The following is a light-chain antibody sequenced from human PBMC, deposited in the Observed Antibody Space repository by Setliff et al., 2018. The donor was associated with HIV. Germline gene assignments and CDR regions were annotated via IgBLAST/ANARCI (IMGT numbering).Light chain of an antibody. J-gene: IGLJ1*01. CDR2: DVS. V-gene: IGLV2-11*01. CDR1: SSDVGAHNS. Sequence: QSALAQPHSVSGSRGQSVTFSCTGASSDVGAHNSVSWYQQHPGKAPKLILYDVSKRPSGVPARFSGFQSGNTASLIISGLQPEDEADYYCCSYAGRHTFVFGSGTKVTVL. CDR3: CSYAGRHTFV.